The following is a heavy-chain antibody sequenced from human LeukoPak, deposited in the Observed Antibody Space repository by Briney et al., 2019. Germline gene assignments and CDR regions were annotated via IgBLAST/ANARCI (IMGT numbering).Heavy chain of an antibody. J-gene: IGHJ4*02. D-gene: IGHD6-6*01. CDR3: ARGEYSSSPAFDY. CDR1: GGSISSSSYY. Sequence: PSETLSLTCTVSGGSISSSSYYWGWIRQPAGKGLEWIGRIYTSGSTNYNPSLKSRVTMSVDTSKNQFSLKLSSVTAADTAVYYCARGEYSSSPAFDYWGQGTLVTVSS. CDR2: IYTSGST. V-gene: IGHV4-61*02.